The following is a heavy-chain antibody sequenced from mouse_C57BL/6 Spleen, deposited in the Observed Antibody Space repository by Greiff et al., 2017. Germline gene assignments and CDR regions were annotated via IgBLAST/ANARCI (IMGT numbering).Heavy chain of an antibody. D-gene: IGHD2-1*01. CDR1: GYSITSGYY. Sequence: VQLKESGPGLVKPSQSLSLTCSVTGYSITSGYYWNWIRQFPGNKLEWMGYISYDGSNNYNPSLKNRISITRDTSKNQFFLKFNSVTTEDTATYYCADYGNYWYFDVWGTGTTVTVSS. V-gene: IGHV3-6*01. J-gene: IGHJ1*03. CDR2: ISYDGSN. CDR3: ADYGNYWYFDV.